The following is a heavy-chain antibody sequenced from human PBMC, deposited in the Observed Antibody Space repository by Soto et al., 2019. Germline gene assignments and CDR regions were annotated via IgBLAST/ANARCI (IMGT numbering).Heavy chain of an antibody. D-gene: IGHD3-3*01. CDR3: ARDXGDYDFWSGYYYYGMDV. V-gene: IGHV4-61*01. J-gene: IGHJ6*02. Sequence: NPSETLSLTCTVSGGSVSSGSYYWSWIRQPPGKGLEWIGYIYYSGSTNYNPSLKSRVTISVDTSKNQFSLKLSSVTAADTAVYYCARDXGDYDFWSGYYYYGMDVWGQGTTVTVSS. CDR1: GGSVSSGSYY. CDR2: IYYSGST.